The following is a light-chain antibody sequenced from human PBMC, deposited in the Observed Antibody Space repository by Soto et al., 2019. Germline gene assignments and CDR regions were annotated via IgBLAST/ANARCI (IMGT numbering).Light chain of an antibody. CDR1: QNIGNK. CDR3: QQYKNWPPIT. J-gene: IGKJ5*01. CDR2: GAS. Sequence: IVMTQSPGTLSVSPGERATLSCRASQNIGNKVGWYQQKPGQAPRLLIYGASTRATGIPVRFSGSGSGTEFTLTITSLQSEDSAVYYCQQYKNWPPITFGQGTRLEIK. V-gene: IGKV3-15*01.